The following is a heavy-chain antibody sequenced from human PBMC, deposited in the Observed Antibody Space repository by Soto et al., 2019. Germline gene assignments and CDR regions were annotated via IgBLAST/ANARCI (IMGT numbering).Heavy chain of an antibody. CDR1: GFTFSDYY. V-gene: IGHV3-11*01. Sequence: GGSLRLSCAASGFTFSDYYMSWIRQAPGKGLEWVSYISSSGSTIYYADSVKGRFTISRDNAKNSLYLQMNSLRAEDTAVYYCARDRDFRTPPCSGGSCYPDYWGQGTLVTVSS. D-gene: IGHD2-15*01. CDR2: ISSSGSTI. J-gene: IGHJ4*02. CDR3: ARDRDFRTPPCSGGSCYPDY.